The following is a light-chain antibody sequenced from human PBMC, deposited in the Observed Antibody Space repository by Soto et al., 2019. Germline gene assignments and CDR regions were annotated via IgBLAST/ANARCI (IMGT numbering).Light chain of an antibody. V-gene: IGLV2-14*01. CDR2: DVS. J-gene: IGLJ3*02. CDR3: SSYTSITTWV. Sequence: QLVLTQPASVSGSPGQSITISCTGTSSDVGGYNFVSWYQQHPGKAPKLMIYDVSNRPSGVSNRFSGSKSGNTASLTISGLQAEDEADYYCSSYTSITTWVFGGGTQLTVL. CDR1: SSDVGGYNF.